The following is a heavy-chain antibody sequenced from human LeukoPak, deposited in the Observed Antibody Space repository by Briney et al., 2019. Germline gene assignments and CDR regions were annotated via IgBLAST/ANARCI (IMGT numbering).Heavy chain of an antibody. V-gene: IGHV3-74*01. Sequence: PGGSLRLSCAASGFTFSSYSMNWVRQAPGKGLVWVSRINSDGRTTTYADSVKGRFTISRDNAKNTLYLQMNSLRAEDTAVYYCSMIKGGWGRRTLVTVSS. CDR3: SMIKGG. CDR2: INSDGRTT. D-gene: IGHD3-22*01. CDR1: GFTFSSYS. J-gene: IGHJ4*02.